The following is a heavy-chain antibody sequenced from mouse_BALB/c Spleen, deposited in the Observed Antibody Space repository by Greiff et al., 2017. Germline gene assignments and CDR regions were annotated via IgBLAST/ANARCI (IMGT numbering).Heavy chain of an antibody. V-gene: IGHV14-3*02. Sequence: EVQLQQSGAELVKPGASVKLSCTASGFNIKDTYMHWVKQRPEQGLEWIGRIDPANGNTKYDPKFQGKATITADTSSNTAYLQLSSLTSEDTAVYYCARRAFTTYYAMDYWGQGTSVTVSA. CDR1: GFNIKDTY. CDR3: ARRAFTTYYAMDY. D-gene: IGHD2-12*01. J-gene: IGHJ4*01. CDR2: IDPANGNT.